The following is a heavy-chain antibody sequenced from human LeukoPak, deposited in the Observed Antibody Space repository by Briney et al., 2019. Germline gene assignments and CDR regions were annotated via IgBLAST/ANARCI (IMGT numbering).Heavy chain of an antibody. Sequence: SETLSLTCTVSGGFISSYYWSWIRQPAGKGLEWIGRIYTSGSTNYNPSLKSRVTMSVDTSKNQFSLKLSSVTAADTAVYYCAREEGMITPEYGMDVWGQGTTVTVSS. CDR2: IYTSGST. J-gene: IGHJ6*02. CDR3: AREEGMITPEYGMDV. D-gene: IGHD3-16*01. CDR1: GGFISSYY. V-gene: IGHV4-4*07.